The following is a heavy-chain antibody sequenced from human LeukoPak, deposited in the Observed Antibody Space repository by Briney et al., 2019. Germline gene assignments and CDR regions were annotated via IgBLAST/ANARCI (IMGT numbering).Heavy chain of an antibody. D-gene: IGHD4-17*01. J-gene: IGHJ4*02. Sequence: GGPLRLSCAASVFTFSSYSMNWLRQAPGKAREGVSYISSSSSTIYYADSVKGRFTISRDNAKNSLYLQMNSLRAEDTAVYYCARDDYADGDLGDWGQGTLVTVS. CDR2: ISSSSSTI. CDR3: ARDDYADGDLGD. CDR1: VFTFSSYS. V-gene: IGHV3-48*04.